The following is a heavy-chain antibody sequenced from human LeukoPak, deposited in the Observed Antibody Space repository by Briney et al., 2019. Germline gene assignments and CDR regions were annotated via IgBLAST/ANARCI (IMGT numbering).Heavy chain of an antibody. Sequence: SQTLSLTCTVSGGSISSGGYYWSWIRQPPGKGLEWIGYIYHSGSTYYNPSLKSRVTISVDTSKNQFSLKLSSVTAADTAVYYCARMWYYGSGSLDPWGQGTLVTVSS. CDR1: GGSISSGGYY. J-gene: IGHJ5*02. D-gene: IGHD3-10*01. CDR2: IYHSGST. V-gene: IGHV4-30-2*01. CDR3: ARMWYYGSGSLDP.